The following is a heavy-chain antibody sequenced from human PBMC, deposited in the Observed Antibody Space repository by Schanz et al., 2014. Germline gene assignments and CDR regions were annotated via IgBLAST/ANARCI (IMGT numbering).Heavy chain of an antibody. Sequence: QVQLIQSGAEVKKPGASVKVSCTASGYTFISYDINWVRQAPGQGLEWMGWMDPSSGNPGSAQKFRGRVTITRNTSRSTAYIELHNQTSEDTAVYDCARCRTFDHWGQGTLVTVSS. J-gene: IGHJ4*02. CDR3: ARCRTFDH. CDR2: MDPSSGNP. CDR1: GYTFISYD. V-gene: IGHV1-8*02.